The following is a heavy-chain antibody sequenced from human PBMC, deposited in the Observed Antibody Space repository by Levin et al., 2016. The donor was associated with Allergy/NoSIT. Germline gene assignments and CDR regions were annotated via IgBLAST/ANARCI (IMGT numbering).Heavy chain of an antibody. CDR3: ATSGPCNEGLCFLH. Sequence: GGSLRLSCAASDVALNSYSLYWVRQAPGKGLEWVASITRDETYIFYGGSVAGRFSVSRDNSKKSLSLQMNRVRLDDTAMYYCATSGPCNEGLCFLHWGQGTLVTVSS. CDR1: DVALNSYS. CDR2: ITRDETYI. V-gene: IGHV3-21*01. J-gene: IGHJ1*01. D-gene: IGHD1-1*01.